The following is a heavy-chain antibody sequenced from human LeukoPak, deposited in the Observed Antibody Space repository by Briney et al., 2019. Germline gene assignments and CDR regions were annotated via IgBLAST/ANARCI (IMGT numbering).Heavy chain of an antibody. V-gene: IGHV3-23*01. CDR3: VRASVS. CDR1: GFTFSSSS. J-gene: IGHJ5*02. CDR2: ISASGSST. Sequence: PGGSLRLSCAASGFTFSSSSMSWVRQTPGKGLEWVSGISASGSSTYYADSVKGRFTISRDNSSKTLYLQMHSLRAEDTAQYYCVRASVSWGQGILVAVSS.